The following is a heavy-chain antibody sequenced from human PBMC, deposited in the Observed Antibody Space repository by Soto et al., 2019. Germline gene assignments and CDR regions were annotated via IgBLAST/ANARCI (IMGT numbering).Heavy chain of an antibody. CDR2: IIPIFGTA. CDR1: GGTFSSYA. Sequence: GASVKVSCKASGGTFSSYAISWVRQAPGQGLEWMGGIIPIFGTANYAQKFQGRVTTTADKSTSTAYMELSSLRSEDTAVYYCARVADYVWGSPTSLYYYYGMDVWGQGTTVTVSS. D-gene: IGHD3-16*01. CDR3: ARVADYVWGSPTSLYYYYGMDV. V-gene: IGHV1-69*06. J-gene: IGHJ6*02.